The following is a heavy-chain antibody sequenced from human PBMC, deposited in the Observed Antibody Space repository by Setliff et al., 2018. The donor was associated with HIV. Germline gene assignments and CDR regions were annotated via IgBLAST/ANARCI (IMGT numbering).Heavy chain of an antibody. CDR1: GFTFSSYA. CDR3: ARGVDYYGSGIGSP. Sequence: PGGSLRLSCAASGFTFSSYAMSWVRQAPGKGLEWVSTISGSGGSTYYADSVKGRFTISRDNAKNSLSLQMNSLRVEDTAVYYCARGVDYYGSGIGSPWGQGTLVTVSS. D-gene: IGHD3-10*01. V-gene: IGHV3-23*01. CDR2: ISGSGGST. J-gene: IGHJ5*02.